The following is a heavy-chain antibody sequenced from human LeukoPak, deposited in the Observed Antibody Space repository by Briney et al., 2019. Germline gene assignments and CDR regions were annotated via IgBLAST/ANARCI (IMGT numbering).Heavy chain of an antibody. D-gene: IGHD4-17*01. J-gene: IGHJ3*02. Sequence: SETLSLTCTVSGGSISSYYWSWIRQPPGKGLEWIGYIYYSGSTNYNPSLKSRVTISVDTSKNQFSLKLSSVTAADTAVYYCARRLDYGDSYYDAFGIWGQGTMVTVSS. CDR3: ARRLDYGDSYYDAFGI. CDR1: GGSISSYY. CDR2: IYYSGST. V-gene: IGHV4-59*08.